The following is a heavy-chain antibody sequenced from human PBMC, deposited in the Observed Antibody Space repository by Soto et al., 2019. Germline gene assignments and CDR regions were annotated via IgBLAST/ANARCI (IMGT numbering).Heavy chain of an antibody. V-gene: IGHV1-58*02. Sequence: ASVKVSCKASGFTFTSSAMQWVRQARGQRLEWIGWIVVGSGNTNYAQKFQERVSITRGMSTITAYMELSRLRSEDTAVYYCAEDRYSSSWSMDVWGQGTTVTVSS. CDR3: AEDRYSSSWSMDV. J-gene: IGHJ6*01. CDR1: GFTFTSSA. CDR2: IVVGSGNT. D-gene: IGHD6-13*01.